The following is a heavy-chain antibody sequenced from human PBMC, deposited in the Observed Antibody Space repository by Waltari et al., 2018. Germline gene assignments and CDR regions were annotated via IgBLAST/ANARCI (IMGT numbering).Heavy chain of an antibody. D-gene: IGHD5-12*01. J-gene: IGHJ4*02. CDR1: GGSISSYY. Sequence: QVQLQESGPGLVKPSETLSLTCTVSGGSISSYYWSWIRQPPGKGLEWIGYIYYSGSTNYNPSLKSRVTISVDTSKNQFSLKLSSVTAADTAVYYCARSRDGYNAGWCFGYWGQGTLVTVSS. CDR3: ARSRDGYNAGWCFGY. CDR2: IYYSGST. V-gene: IGHV4-59*01.